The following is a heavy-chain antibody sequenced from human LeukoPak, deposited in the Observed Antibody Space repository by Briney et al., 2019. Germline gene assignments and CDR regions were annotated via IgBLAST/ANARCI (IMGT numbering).Heavy chain of an antibody. D-gene: IGHD1-26*01. CDR2: IIPILGIA. J-gene: IGHJ4*02. CDR1: GGTFLSYA. V-gene: IGHV1-69*04. CDR3: ATRSLGATGIFDY. Sequence: PSVKFSSKASGGTFLSYAISWVRQAPGQGLEWRGRIIPILGIANYAQKFQGRVTITADKSTSTAYMELSSLRSEDTAVYYCATRSLGATGIFDYWGQGTLVTVSS.